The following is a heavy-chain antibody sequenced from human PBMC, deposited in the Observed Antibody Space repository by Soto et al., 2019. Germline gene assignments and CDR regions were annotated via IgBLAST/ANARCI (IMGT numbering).Heavy chain of an antibody. D-gene: IGHD6-13*01. CDR3: ASTNSRSYYMDV. Sequence: EVQLVESGGGLVKPGGSLRLSCAASGFTFSSYSMNWVRQAPGKGLEWVSSISSSSSYIYYADSVKGRFTISRDNAKNSLYLQMNSLRAEDPAVYYCASTNSRSYYMDVWGKGTTVTVSS. J-gene: IGHJ6*03. CDR2: ISSSSSYI. CDR1: GFTFSSYS. V-gene: IGHV3-21*01.